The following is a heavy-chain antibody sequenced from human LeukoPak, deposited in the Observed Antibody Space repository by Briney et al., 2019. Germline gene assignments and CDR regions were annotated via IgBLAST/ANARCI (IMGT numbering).Heavy chain of an antibody. CDR3: ARDHSGSYQRAFDI. J-gene: IGHJ3*02. V-gene: IGHV3-66*02. CDR1: AFTVSSNY. D-gene: IGHD1-26*01. Sequence: GGSLRLSCAVSAFTVSSNYVSWVRQAPGKGLEWVSVIYGGGSTNYADSVKGRFTISRDNSKNTLYLQMNSLRAEDTAVYYCARDHSGSYQRAFDIWGQGTMVTVSS. CDR2: IYGGGST.